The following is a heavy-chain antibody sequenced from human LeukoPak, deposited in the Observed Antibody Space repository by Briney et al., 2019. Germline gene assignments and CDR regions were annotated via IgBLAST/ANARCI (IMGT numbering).Heavy chain of an antibody. CDR2: ISSSSGYI. V-gene: IGHV3-21*01. CDR1: GITFSSYS. J-gene: IGHJ6*02. Sequence: GGPLRPSCTASGITFSSYSMNWVGQAPGKGLEGGSSISSSSGYIYYADSVKGRFTISRDNAKNSLYLQMNSLRAEDTAVYYCARDRESPYYGMDVWGQGTTVTVSS. D-gene: IGHD3-10*01. CDR3: ARDRESPYYGMDV.